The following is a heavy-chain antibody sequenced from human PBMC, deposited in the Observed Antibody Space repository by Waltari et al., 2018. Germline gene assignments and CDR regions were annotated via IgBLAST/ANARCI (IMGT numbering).Heavy chain of an antibody. V-gene: IGHV1-18*01. CDR1: GSTFSHFG. CDR2: ISANNGHT. D-gene: IGHD2-8*02. J-gene: IGHJ5*02. CDR3: ARERHRLMEVGYLMTLDP. Sequence: QVQLVQSGTEATKPGASVKVSCRAPGSTFSHFGPSSVRQAPGQGLEWMGWISANNGHTNHAQKFQGRLIMTKDTSTTAVYMELKYLTSDDTAVYYCARERHRLMEVGYLMTLDPWGQGTLVTVSS.